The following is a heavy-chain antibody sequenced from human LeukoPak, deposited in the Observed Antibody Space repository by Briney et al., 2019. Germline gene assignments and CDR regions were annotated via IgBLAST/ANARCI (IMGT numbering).Heavy chain of an antibody. D-gene: IGHD6-13*01. CDR2: IYYSGST. J-gene: IGHJ4*02. Sequence: PSETLSLTCTVSGGSISSYYWSWIRQPPGKGLEWIGYIYYSGSTNYNPSLKSRVTISVDTSKNQFSLKLGSVTAADTAVYYCARGEGSSWYSLDYWGQGTLVTVSS. CDR1: GGSISSYY. CDR3: ARGEGSSWYSLDY. V-gene: IGHV4-59*01.